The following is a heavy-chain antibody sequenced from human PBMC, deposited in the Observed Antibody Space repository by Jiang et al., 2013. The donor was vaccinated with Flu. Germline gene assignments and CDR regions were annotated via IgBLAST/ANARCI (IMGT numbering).Heavy chain of an antibody. V-gene: IGHV3-15*01. CDR1: GFIFRNAW. CDR2: IRSNTDGGTT. CDR3: TTHTTFGVVILNHPFDD. Sequence: EVQLVESGGGLVKPGGSLRLSCAASGFIFRNAWMSWVRQAPGKGLEWVGRIRSNTDGGTTDYAAPVRGRFSISRDDSKNTLYLQMNSLKTEDTAVYYCTTHTTFGVVILNHPFDDWGQGTLVTVSS. D-gene: IGHD3-3*01. J-gene: IGHJ4*02.